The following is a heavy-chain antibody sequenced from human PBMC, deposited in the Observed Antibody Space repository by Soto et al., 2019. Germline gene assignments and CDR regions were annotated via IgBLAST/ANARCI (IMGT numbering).Heavy chain of an antibody. D-gene: IGHD3-22*01. Sequence: QVQLQESGPGLVKPSETLSLTCTVSGGSISSYYWSWIRQPAGKGLEGIGRIYTSGSTNYNPSLKSRVTMSVDTSKNQFSLKLSSVTAADTAVYYCARGSPNYYDSSGYYSPFDYWGQGTLVTVSS. CDR2: IYTSGST. V-gene: IGHV4-4*07. J-gene: IGHJ4*02. CDR3: ARGSPNYYDSSGYYSPFDY. CDR1: GGSISSYY.